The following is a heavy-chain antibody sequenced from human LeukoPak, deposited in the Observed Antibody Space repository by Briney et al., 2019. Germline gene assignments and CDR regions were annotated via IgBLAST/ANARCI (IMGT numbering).Heavy chain of an antibody. Sequence: GPVKVSCKASGYTFTSYGISWVRQAPGQGLEWMGWISAYNGNTNYAQKLQGRVTMTTDTSTSTAYMELRSLRSEDTAVYYCARVETTKAFDIWGQGTMVTVSS. CDR3: ARVETTKAFDI. CDR2: ISAYNGNT. CDR1: GYTFTSYG. D-gene: IGHD4-17*01. J-gene: IGHJ3*02. V-gene: IGHV1-18*01.